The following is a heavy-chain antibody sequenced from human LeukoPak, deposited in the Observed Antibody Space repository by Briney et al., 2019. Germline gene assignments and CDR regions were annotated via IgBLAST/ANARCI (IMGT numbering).Heavy chain of an antibody. CDR1: GGSFSGYY. Sequence: SETLSLTCAVYGGSFSGYYWSWIRQPPGKGLEWIGEINHSGSTNYNPSLKSRVTISVDTSKNQFSLKLSSVTAADTAVYYCARRHYYDSSGYYYYYYMDVWGKGTTVTVSS. J-gene: IGHJ6*03. V-gene: IGHV4-34*01. D-gene: IGHD3-22*01. CDR3: ARRHYYDSSGYYYYYYMDV. CDR2: INHSGST.